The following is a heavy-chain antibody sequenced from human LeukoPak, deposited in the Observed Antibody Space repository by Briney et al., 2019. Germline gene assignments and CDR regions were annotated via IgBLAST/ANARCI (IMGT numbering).Heavy chain of an antibody. CDR3: ARATVVTPFYFDY. D-gene: IGHD4-23*01. J-gene: IGHJ4*02. V-gene: IGHV1-69*05. Sequence: ASVKVSCKASGYTFTSYDINWVRQATGQGLEWMGGIIPIFGTANYAQKFQGRVTITTDESTSTAYMELSSLRSEDTAVYYCARATVVTPFYFDYWGQGTLVTVSS. CDR1: GYTFTSYD. CDR2: IIPIFGTA.